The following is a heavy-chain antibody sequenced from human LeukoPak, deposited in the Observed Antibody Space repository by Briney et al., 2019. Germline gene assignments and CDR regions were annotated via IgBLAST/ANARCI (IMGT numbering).Heavy chain of an antibody. CDR1: GYTFTGYY. J-gene: IGHJ6*03. CDR3: ARGPYYLYYMDV. Sequence: ASVKVSCKASGYTFTGYYMHWVRQAPGQGLEWMGWINPNGGGTNYAQKFQGRVTMTRDTSISTAYMELRSLRSDDTAVYYCARGPYYLYYMDVWGKGTTVTVSS. V-gene: IGHV1-2*02. D-gene: IGHD2-21*01. CDR2: INPNGGGT.